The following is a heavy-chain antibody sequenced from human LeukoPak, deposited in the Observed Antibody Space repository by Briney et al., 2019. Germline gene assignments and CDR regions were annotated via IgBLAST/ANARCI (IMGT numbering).Heavy chain of an antibody. Sequence: SETLSLTCALSGGSIGTFYWGWIRQPPGRGLEWIGWVYYSGTTEYTKYSASLKSRVTISLETSKKEFSPILTSVIAADRAIFYCAREKGSGLGYGMDVWGQGPSVTVSS. CDR2: VYYSGTTEYT. J-gene: IGHJ6*02. CDR3: AREKGSGLGYGMDV. D-gene: IGHD6-19*01. V-gene: IGHV4-59*12. CDR1: GGSIGTFY.